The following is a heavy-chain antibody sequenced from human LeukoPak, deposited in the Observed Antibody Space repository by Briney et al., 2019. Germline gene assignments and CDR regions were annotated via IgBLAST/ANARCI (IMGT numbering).Heavy chain of an antibody. CDR1: GGSISSGGYS. J-gene: IGHJ6*02. D-gene: IGHD6-19*01. CDR3: AREIAVAGRYYYGMDV. Sequence: SQTLSLTCAVSGGSISSGGYSWSWIRQHPGKGLEWIGYIYYSGSTYYNPSLKSRVTISVDTSKNQFSLKLSSVTAADTAVYYCAREIAVAGRYYYGMDVWGQGTTVTVSS. V-gene: IGHV4-31*11. CDR2: IYYSGST.